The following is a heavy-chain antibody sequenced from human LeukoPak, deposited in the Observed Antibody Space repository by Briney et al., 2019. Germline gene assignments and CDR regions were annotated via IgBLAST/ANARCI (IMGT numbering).Heavy chain of an antibody. J-gene: IGHJ4*02. V-gene: IGHV3-74*01. CDR3: ARGLVPGFLDY. CDR1: GYTFSSSW. Sequence: GGSLRLSCAASGYTFSSSWMYWVRQAPGKGLVWVSRINSDESITTYADSVKGRFTISRDNAKNTLYLQMNSLRAEDTAVYYCARGLVPGFLDYWGQGTPVTVSS. CDR2: INSDESIT. D-gene: IGHD4-11*01.